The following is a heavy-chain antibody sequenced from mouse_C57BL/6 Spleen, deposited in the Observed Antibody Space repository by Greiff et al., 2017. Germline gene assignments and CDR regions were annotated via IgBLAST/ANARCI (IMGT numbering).Heavy chain of an antibody. CDR2: IDPENGDT. J-gene: IGHJ2*01. D-gene: IGHD2-4*01. CDR1: GFNIKDDY. CDR3: IFYDYDEGYFDY. V-gene: IGHV14-4*01. Sequence: VQLQQSGAELVRPGASVKLSCTASGFNIKDDYMHWVKQRPEQGLEWIGWIDPENGDTEYASKFQGKATITADPSSNTAYLQLSSLTSEDTAVYYCIFYDYDEGYFDYWGQGTTLTVSS.